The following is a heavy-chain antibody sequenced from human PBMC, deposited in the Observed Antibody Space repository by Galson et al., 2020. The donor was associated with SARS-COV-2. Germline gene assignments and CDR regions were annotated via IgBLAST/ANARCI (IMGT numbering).Heavy chain of an antibody. CDR2: VNTITGHP. Sequence: ASVKVSCKAPGNTFNGHSINWVRQAPGQGLEWMGYVNTITGHPTYAQGFTGRFVLSLDTSVTTTYLQITSLEPGDTAVYYCARDDKSIQFGFWGQGTQVTVSP. V-gene: IGHV7-4-1*02. D-gene: IGHD3-16*01. CDR3: ARDDKSIQFGF. CDR1: GNTFNGHS. J-gene: IGHJ4*02.